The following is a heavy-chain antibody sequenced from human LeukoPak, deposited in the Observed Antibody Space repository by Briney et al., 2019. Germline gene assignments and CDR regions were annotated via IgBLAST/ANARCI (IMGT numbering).Heavy chain of an antibody. CDR1: GGSISSYY. CDR3: ARSNSGSYWYYFDY. J-gene: IGHJ4*02. CDR2: IYYSGST. D-gene: IGHD1-26*01. V-gene: IGHV4-59*01. Sequence: SETLSLTCTVSGGSISSYYWSWIRQPPGKGLEWIGYIYYSGSTNYNPSLKSRVPISVDTSKDQFSLKLSSVTAADTAVYYCARSNSGSYWYYFDYWGQGTLVTVSS.